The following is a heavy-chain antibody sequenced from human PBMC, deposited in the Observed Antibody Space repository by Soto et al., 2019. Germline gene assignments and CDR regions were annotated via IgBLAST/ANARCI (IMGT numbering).Heavy chain of an antibody. D-gene: IGHD2-15*01. Sequence: SETLSLTFAVYGGSFRGYYWSWIRQPPGKGLEWIGEINHSGSTNYNPSLKSRVTISVDTSKNQFSLKLSSVTAADTAVYYCARPRYCSGGSCSKGGWLEPWGQGTLVIVSS. CDR1: GGSFRGYY. V-gene: IGHV4-34*01. J-gene: IGHJ5*02. CDR3: ARPRYCSGGSCSKGGWLEP. CDR2: INHSGST.